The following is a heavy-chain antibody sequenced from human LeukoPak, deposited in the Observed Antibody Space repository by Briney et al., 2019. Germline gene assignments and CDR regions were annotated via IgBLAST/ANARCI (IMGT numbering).Heavy chain of an antibody. J-gene: IGHJ6*04. D-gene: IGHD6-13*01. CDR1: GGTFSSYA. CDR3: ARDCDSCVVQQLVCLFPHLDV. Sequence: SVKVSCKASGGTFSSYAISWVRQAPGQGLEWMGRIIPMLGVANYAQKFQGRVTITADKSTSTAYMELSSLRSEDTAVYYCARDCDSCVVQQLVCLFPHLDVWGKGTTVTVSS. CDR2: IIPMLGVA. V-gene: IGHV1-69*04.